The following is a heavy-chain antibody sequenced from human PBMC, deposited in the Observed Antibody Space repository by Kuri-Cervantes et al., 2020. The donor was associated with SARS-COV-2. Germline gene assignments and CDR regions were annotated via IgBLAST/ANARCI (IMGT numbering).Heavy chain of an antibody. V-gene: IGHV3-69-1*02. CDR1: GFTFSDYY. D-gene: IGHD3-10*01. Sequence: GGSLRLSCAASGFTFSDYYMHWVRQAPGKGLEWVSSISSSSTIYYADSVKGRFTISRDNAKNSLYLQMNSLRAEDTDVYYCARDPGRGLYYSDYWGQGTLVTVSS. CDR2: ISSSSTI. J-gene: IGHJ4*02. CDR3: ARDPGRGLYYSDY.